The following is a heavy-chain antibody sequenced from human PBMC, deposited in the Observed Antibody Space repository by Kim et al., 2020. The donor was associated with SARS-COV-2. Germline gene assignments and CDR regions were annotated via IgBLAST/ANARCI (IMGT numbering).Heavy chain of an antibody. V-gene: IGHV3-7*01. Sequence: DGSEKYYMYTGKGRFTIARDNAKNSLYLQMNSLRVEDTAVYYCARSGWDYWGQGTLVTVSS. CDR2: DGSEK. D-gene: IGHD6-19*01. J-gene: IGHJ4*02. CDR3: ARSGWDY.